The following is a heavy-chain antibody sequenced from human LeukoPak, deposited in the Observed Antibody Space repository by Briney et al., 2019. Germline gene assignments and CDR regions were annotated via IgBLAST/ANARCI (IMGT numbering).Heavy chain of an antibody. D-gene: IGHD3-10*01. CDR1: GYTFTSYG. CDR2: ISAYNGNT. CDR3: ARAEDRELLWFGENHSDNWFGP. Sequence: ASVKVSCKASGYTFTSYGISWVRQAPGQGLEWMGWISAYNGNTNYAQKLQGRVTMTTDTSTSTAYMELRSLRSDDTAVYYCARAEDRELLWFGENHSDNWFGPWGQGTLVTVSS. V-gene: IGHV1-18*01. J-gene: IGHJ5*02.